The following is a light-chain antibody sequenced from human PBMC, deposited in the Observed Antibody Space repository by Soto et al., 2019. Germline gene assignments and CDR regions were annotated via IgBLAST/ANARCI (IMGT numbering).Light chain of an antibody. Sequence: DIQMTQSPSTLSASVGDRVTITCRASQSISNWLAWYQQKPGKAPKFLIYDASNLESGVPSRFSGSGSGTEFTLAIRSLQPDDFATYYCQQYDSYPLTFGGGTKVEIK. V-gene: IGKV1-5*01. CDR1: QSISNW. CDR3: QQYDSYPLT. J-gene: IGKJ4*01. CDR2: DAS.